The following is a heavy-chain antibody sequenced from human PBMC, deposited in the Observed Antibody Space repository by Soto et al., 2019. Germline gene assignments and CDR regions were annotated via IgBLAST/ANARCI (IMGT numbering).Heavy chain of an antibody. V-gene: IGHV3-30*18. Sequence: QVQLVESGGGVVQPGRSLRLSCAASGFTFSSYGMHWVRQAPGKGLEWGAVISYDGSNKYYADSVKGRFTISRDNSKNTLYLQMNSLRAEDTAVYYCAKGRLGLVAGIYGMDVWGQGTTVTVSS. CDR1: GFTFSSYG. CDR3: AKGRLGLVAGIYGMDV. CDR2: ISYDGSNK. J-gene: IGHJ6*02. D-gene: IGHD6-19*01.